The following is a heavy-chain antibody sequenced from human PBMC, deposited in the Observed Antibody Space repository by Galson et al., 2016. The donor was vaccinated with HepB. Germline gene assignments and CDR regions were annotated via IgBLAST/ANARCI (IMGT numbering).Heavy chain of an antibody. CDR1: GFSFRTYA. Sequence: SLRLSCAASGFSFRTYAVHWVRQAPGKGLECVAIISDEGESQYYADSVKGRFTISRDNSKNTVFLQMNSLRPEDTAVYYCAKDRDPLLNSGSYLDYWGQGTLVTVSS. D-gene: IGHD1-26*01. V-gene: IGHV3-30*18. CDR3: AKDRDPLLNSGSYLDY. CDR2: ISDEGESQ. J-gene: IGHJ4*02.